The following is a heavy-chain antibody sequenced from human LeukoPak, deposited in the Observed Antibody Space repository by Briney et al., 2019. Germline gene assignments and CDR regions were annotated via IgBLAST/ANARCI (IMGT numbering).Heavy chain of an antibody. J-gene: IGHJ3*02. Sequence: GASVKVSCKASGYTFTIYYMHWVRQAPGQGLEWMGIINPSGGSTSYAQKFQGRVTMTRDTSTSTVYMELSSLRSEDTAVYYCARDSTFIGRAFDIWGQGTMVTVSS. D-gene: IGHD1-1*01. CDR1: GYTFTIYY. CDR3: ARDSTFIGRAFDI. CDR2: INPSGGST. V-gene: IGHV1-46*01.